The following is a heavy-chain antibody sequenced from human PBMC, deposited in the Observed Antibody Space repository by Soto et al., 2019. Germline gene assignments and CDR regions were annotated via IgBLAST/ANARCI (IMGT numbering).Heavy chain of an antibody. J-gene: IGHJ4*02. Sequence: QMQLEQSGPEVKKPGTSVKVSCKASGFTFTSSAFQWVRQARGQRLEWIGWIAVGSGYTNYAQRFQDRVTLTRDMSTATTCRELSRLTSEDTAIYYCAADATAWQQMVPSDYWGQGTLVTVSS. CDR3: AADATAWQQMVPSDY. D-gene: IGHD2-8*01. CDR1: GFTFTSSA. V-gene: IGHV1-58*01. CDR2: IAVGSGYT.